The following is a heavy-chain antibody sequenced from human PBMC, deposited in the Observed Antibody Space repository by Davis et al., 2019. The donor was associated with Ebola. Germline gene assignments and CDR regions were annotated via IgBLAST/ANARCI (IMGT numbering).Heavy chain of an antibody. CDR2: INPNSGGT. Sequence: AASVKVSCKASGYTFTGYYMNWVRQAPGQGLQWMGRINPNSGGTNYAQKFQGRVTMTRDTSISTAYMELSRLRSDDTAVYYCARESTTMVRAVRQYPDYWGQGTLVTVSS. CDR3: ARESTTMVRAVRQYPDY. D-gene: IGHD3-10*01. J-gene: IGHJ4*02. V-gene: IGHV1-2*06. CDR1: GYTFTGYY.